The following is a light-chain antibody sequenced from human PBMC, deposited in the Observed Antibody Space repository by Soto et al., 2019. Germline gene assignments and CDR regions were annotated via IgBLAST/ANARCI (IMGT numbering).Light chain of an antibody. J-gene: IGKJ5*01. V-gene: IGKV3-20*01. CDR2: GAT. Sequence: EIVLKQSPGALSLSPRERATLSCWASESVSYYLAWYQQKPGLAPRLLIHGATKRTSGTPDRFSGTGSGTAFTLAISRLEPEDFAVYYCQQYVTSPAITFGQGRRLEIK. CDR3: QQYVTSPAIT. CDR1: ESVSYY.